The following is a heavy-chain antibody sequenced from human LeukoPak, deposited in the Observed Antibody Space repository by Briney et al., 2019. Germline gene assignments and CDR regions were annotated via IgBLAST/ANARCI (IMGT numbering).Heavy chain of an antibody. V-gene: IGHV4-39*01. CDR3: ARHVYSSSWIYYYYYMDV. J-gene: IGHJ6*03. CDR2: MYYSGST. CDR1: GGSMSSSSYY. D-gene: IGHD6-13*01. Sequence: SETLSLTCTVSGGSMSSSSYYWGWIRLPPGKGLEWIGSMYYSGSTYYNPSLKSRVTISVDTSKNQFSLKLSSVTAADTAVYFCARHVYSSSWIYYYYYMDVWGKGTTVTVSS.